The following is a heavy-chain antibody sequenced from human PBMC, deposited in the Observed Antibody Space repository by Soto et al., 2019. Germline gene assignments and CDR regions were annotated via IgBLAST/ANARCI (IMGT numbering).Heavy chain of an antibody. CDR2: INPSGGGT. Sequence: ASVKVSCKASGYTFTSYYMHWVRQAPGQGLEWMGMINPSGGGTSYAQKFQGRVTMTRDTSTSTVYMELSSLRSEDTAVYYCARDPVYDILTGLHDAFDIWGQGTMVTVSS. CDR1: GYTFTSYY. V-gene: IGHV1-46*03. J-gene: IGHJ3*02. D-gene: IGHD3-9*01. CDR3: ARDPVYDILTGLHDAFDI.